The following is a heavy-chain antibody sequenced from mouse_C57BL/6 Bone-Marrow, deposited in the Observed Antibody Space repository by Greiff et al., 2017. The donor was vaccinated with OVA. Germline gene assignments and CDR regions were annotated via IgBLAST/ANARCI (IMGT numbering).Heavy chain of an antibody. J-gene: IGHJ1*03. CDR2: ISDGGSYT. Sequence: DVHLVESGGGLVKPGGSLKLSCAASGFTFSSYALSWVRQTPEKRLEWVATISDGGSYTYYPDNAKNNLYLQMSHLKSEDTAMYYCARDRAYPWYFDVWGTGTTVTVSS. D-gene: IGHD3-3*01. CDR3: ARDRAYPWYFDV. CDR1: GFTFSSYA. V-gene: IGHV5-4*01.